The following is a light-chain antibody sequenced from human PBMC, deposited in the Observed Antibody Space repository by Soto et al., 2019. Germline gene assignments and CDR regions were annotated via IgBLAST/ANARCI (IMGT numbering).Light chain of an antibody. CDR3: QQYNSAWT. Sequence: DIQMTQSPSTLSASVGDRVTFTCRASQNINTWLAWYQQRPGKAPKLLIYKASTLKRGVPSRFSGSGSGTEFSLTISSLQPDDFATYYCQQYNSAWTFGQGTKVDIK. J-gene: IGKJ1*01. CDR2: KAS. V-gene: IGKV1-5*03. CDR1: QNINTW.